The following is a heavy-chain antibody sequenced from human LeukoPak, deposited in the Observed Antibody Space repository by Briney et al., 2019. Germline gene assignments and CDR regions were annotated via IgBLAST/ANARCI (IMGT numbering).Heavy chain of an antibody. CDR1: GFTFSSYW. CDR3: ARELDTSSGRYGGFDY. CDR2: IKQDGSEK. J-gene: IGHJ4*02. D-gene: IGHD6-19*01. Sequence: GGSLRLSCAASGFTFSSYWMSWVRQAPGKGLEWVANIKQDGSEKYYVDSVKGRFTISRDNAKNSLYLQMNSLRAEDTAVYYCARELDTSSGRYGGFDYWGQGTLVTVSS. V-gene: IGHV3-7*01.